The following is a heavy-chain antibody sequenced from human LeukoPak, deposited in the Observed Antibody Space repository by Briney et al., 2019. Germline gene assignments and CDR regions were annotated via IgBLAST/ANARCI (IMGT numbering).Heavy chain of an antibody. CDR2: ISAYNGNT. CDR3: ARDAMVRGTFDY. D-gene: IGHD3-10*01. J-gene: IGHJ4*02. Sequence: ASVKVSCKASGYTFTSCGISWVRQAPGQGLEWMGWISAYNGNTNYAQKLQGRVTMTTDTSTSTAYMELRSLRSDDTAVYYCARDAMVRGTFDYWGQGTLVTVSS. CDR1: GYTFTSCG. V-gene: IGHV1-18*04.